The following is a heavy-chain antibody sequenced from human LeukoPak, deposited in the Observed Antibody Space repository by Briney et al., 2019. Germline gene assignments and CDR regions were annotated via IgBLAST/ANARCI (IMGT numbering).Heavy chain of an antibody. J-gene: IGHJ4*02. CDR2: IYYSGST. Sequence: SETLSLTCTVSGYSISSSYYWSWIRQPPGKGLEWIGYIYYSGSTNYNPSLKSRVTISVDTSKNQFSLKLSSVTAADTAVYYCASGSYDFWSGYTPGYWGQGTLVTVSS. CDR1: GYSISSSYY. CDR3: ASGSYDFWSGYTPGY. D-gene: IGHD3-3*01. V-gene: IGHV4-59*08.